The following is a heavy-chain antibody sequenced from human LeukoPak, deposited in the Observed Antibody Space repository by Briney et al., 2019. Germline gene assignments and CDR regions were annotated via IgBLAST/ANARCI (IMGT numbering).Heavy chain of an antibody. D-gene: IGHD1-1*01. J-gene: IGHJ4*02. Sequence: SQTLSLTCAISGDSVADSSASWNWIRQSPSRGLEWLGRTYYRSKWYHDYAVSLKGRINITPDTSKNQVSLLLDSVTPEDTAVYYCARVRFRSATHTAQFDNWGPGTLVTVSS. V-gene: IGHV6-1*01. CDR1: GDSVADSSAS. CDR2: TYYRSKWYH. CDR3: ARVRFRSATHTAQFDN.